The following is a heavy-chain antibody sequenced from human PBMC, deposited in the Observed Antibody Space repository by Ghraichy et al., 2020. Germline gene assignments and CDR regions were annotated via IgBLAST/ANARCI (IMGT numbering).Heavy chain of an antibody. Sequence: SVKVSCKASGGTFSSYAISWVRQAPGQGLEWMGGIIPIFGTANYAQKFQGRVTITADESTSTAYMELSSLRSEDTAVYYCARDSYYDILTGYYDYYYYGMDVWGQGTTVTVSS. J-gene: IGHJ6*02. CDR3: ARDSYYDILTGYYDYYYYGMDV. CDR2: IIPIFGTA. CDR1: GGTFSSYA. V-gene: IGHV1-69*13. D-gene: IGHD3-9*01.